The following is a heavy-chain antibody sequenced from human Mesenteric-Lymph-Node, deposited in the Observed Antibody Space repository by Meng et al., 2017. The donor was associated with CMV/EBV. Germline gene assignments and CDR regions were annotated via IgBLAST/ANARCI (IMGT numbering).Heavy chain of an antibody. V-gene: IGHV3-30*04. CDR2: ISYDGSDK. CDR3: ARGSTVNYYYGMDV. Sequence: GGSLRLSCAASGFTFSSYVMHWVRQAPGKGLEWVAVISYDGSDKDYADSVKGRFTISRDNSKNTLYLQMNSLRAEDTALYYCARGSTVNYYYGMDVWGLGTTVTVSS. J-gene: IGHJ6*02. D-gene: IGHD4-11*01. CDR1: GFTFSSYV.